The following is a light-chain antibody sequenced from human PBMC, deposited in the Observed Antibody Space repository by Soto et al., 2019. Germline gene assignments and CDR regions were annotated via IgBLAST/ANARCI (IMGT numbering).Light chain of an antibody. J-gene: IGKJ3*01. Sequence: EIVLTQSPGTLSLSPGERATLSCRASQSVSSSYLAWYQQKPGQAPGLLIYAASSRATGIPDRFSGSGSGTDFTLTISRLEPEDFAVYYCQQYGTSPQGFGPGTKVDIK. CDR2: AAS. CDR1: QSVSSSY. V-gene: IGKV3-20*01. CDR3: QQYGTSPQG.